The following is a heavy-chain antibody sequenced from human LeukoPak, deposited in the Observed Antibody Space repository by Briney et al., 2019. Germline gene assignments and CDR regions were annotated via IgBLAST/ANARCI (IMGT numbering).Heavy chain of an antibody. CDR1: GASISSDDYY. Sequence: PSQTLSLTCTESGASISSDDYYWNWLRQPAGRGLEWIGRIYITGNTMYNPSLESRVRMSIDTSKNQVSLTVKSVTAADTAVYYCARGGTLFTFFDSWGQGTLVTVSS. CDR3: ARGGTLFTFFDS. CDR2: IYITGNT. J-gene: IGHJ4*02. V-gene: IGHV4-61*02.